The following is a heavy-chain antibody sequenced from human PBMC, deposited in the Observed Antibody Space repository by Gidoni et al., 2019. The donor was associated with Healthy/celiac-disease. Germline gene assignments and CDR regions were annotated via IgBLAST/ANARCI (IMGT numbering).Heavy chain of an antibody. CDR1: GGSCSGDY. Sequence: QVQLQQWGAGLLKPSETLSRTCAVYGGSCSGDYWSWIRQPPGKGLEWIGEINHSGSTNYNPSLKSRVTISVDTSKNQFSLKLSSVTAADTAVYYCARGRLVGYSSRKYYFDYWGQGTLVTVSS. CDR2: INHSGST. D-gene: IGHD6-13*01. CDR3: ARGRLVGYSSRKYYFDY. J-gene: IGHJ4*02. V-gene: IGHV4-34*01.